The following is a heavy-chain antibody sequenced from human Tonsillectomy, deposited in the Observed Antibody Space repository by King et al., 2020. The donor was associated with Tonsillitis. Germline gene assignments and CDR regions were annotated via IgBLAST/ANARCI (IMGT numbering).Heavy chain of an antibody. J-gene: IGHJ4*02. V-gene: IGHV1-18*01. CDR1: GYNFSKYG. D-gene: IGHD3-22*01. Sequence: VQLVESGAEVKKPGASVKVSCKASGYNFSKYGISWVRQAPGQGLEWMGWISAYNGNTNYPQKVQGRVTMTTDTSTSTAYMELRSLRSDDTAVYYCARDPVGYYDSSGYIDYWGQGTLVTVSS. CDR3: ARDPVGYYDSSGYIDY. CDR2: ISAYNGNT.